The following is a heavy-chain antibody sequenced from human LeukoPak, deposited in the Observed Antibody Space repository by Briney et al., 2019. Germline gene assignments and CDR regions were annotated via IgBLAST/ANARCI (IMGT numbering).Heavy chain of an antibody. D-gene: IGHD2-2*03. V-gene: IGHV3-23*01. CDR3: AKDSHWILFDD. Sequence: GGSLRLSCAASGFTFSDHYMDWVRQAPGKGLEWVSGIGGSGTRTYYADSVKGRFTISRDNSKNTLYLQMNSLRDEDTAVYYCAKDSHWILFDDWGQGTLVTVSS. CDR2: IGGSGTRT. J-gene: IGHJ4*02. CDR1: GFTFSDHY.